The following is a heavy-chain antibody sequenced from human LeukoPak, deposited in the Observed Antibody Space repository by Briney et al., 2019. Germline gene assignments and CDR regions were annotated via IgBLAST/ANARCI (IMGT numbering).Heavy chain of an antibody. CDR2: VYYTGST. V-gene: IGHV4-39*02. CDR3: ASSTSGWYNGNDY. CDR1: GCSISSNGYY. J-gene: IGHJ4*02. D-gene: IGHD6-19*01. Sequence: SETLCLTCTVSGCSISSNGYYWGWIRQPPGKGLEWIGSVYYTGSTYYNPSLKSRVTISVDTAKNHFSLNLSSVTAADTAVYYCASSTSGWYNGNDYWGQGTLVTVSS.